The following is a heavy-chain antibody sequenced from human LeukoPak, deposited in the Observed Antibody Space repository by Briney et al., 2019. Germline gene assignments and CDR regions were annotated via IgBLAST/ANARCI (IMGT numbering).Heavy chain of an antibody. Sequence: PSETLSLTCAVYGGSFSGYYWSWIRQPPGKGLEWIGEINHSGSTNYNPSLKSRVTISVDTSKNQFSLKLSSVTAADTAEYYCARGPDGSGNADYWGQGTLVTVSS. CDR2: INHSGST. D-gene: IGHD3-10*01. J-gene: IGHJ4*02. CDR1: GGSFSGYY. V-gene: IGHV4-34*01. CDR3: ARGPDGSGNADY.